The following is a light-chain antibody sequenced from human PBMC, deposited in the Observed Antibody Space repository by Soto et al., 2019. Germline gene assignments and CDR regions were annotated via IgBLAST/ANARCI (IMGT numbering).Light chain of an antibody. V-gene: IGKV1-39*01. J-gene: IGKJ2*01. CDR1: QSISSY. Sequence: DIQMTQYPFSLSASVGDRVTITCRASQSISSYLNWYQQKPGKAPNLLIYAASSLQSGVPSRFSGSASGTDFTLTISSLHPEDFATYYCQQSYSTPFTFGHGTKVDI. CDR2: AAS. CDR3: QQSYSTPFT.